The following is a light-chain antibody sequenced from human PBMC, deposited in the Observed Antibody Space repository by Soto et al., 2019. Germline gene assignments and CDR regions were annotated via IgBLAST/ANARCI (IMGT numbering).Light chain of an antibody. CDR3: QQYYTYPALT. CDR2: KPS. V-gene: IGKV1-5*03. CDR1: QSISTW. J-gene: IGKJ4*01. Sequence: DIQMTQSPSSLSASVGDRVTITCRASQSISTWLAWYQQKPGKAPNLLTYKPSHLESGVPSRLSGSGSGTDLPLPISRLQSEDFATDYCQQYYTYPALTFGGGARW.